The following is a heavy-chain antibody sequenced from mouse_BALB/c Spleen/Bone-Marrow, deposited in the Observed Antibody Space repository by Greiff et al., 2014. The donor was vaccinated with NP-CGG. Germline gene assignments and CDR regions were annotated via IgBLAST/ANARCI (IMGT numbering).Heavy chain of an antibody. D-gene: IGHD3-3*01. CDR3: TRSGTLGAMDY. CDR1: GFTFSSFG. J-gene: IGHJ4*01. V-gene: IGHV5-17*02. Sequence: EVKLVESGGGLVQPGGSRNLSCAASGFTFSSFGMHWVRQAPEKGLEWVAYISSGSSTIYYADTMKGRFTISRDNPKNTLFLQMTSLRSEDTAMYYCTRSGTLGAMDYWGQGTSVTVSS. CDR2: ISSGSSTI.